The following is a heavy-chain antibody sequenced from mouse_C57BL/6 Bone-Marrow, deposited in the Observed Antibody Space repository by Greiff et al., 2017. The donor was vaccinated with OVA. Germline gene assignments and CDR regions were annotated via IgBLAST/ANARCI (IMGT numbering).Heavy chain of an antibody. J-gene: IGHJ3*01. CDR1: GFTFSSYA. V-gene: IGHV5-4*03. CDR3: ARRDGFAY. CDR2: VSDGGSYT. Sequence: EVNVVESGGGLVKPGGSLKLSCAASGFTFSSYAMSWVRQTPEKRLEWVATVSDGGSYTYYPDNVKGRFTISRDNAKNNLYLQMSHLKSEDTAMYYCARRDGFAYWGQGTLVTVSA.